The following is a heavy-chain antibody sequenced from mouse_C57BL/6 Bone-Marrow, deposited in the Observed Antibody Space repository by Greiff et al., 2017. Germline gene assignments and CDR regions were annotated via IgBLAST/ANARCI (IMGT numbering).Heavy chain of an antibody. CDR2: IWSGGST. D-gene: IGHD1-1*01. CDR1: GFSLTSYG. J-gene: IGHJ2*01. CDR3: ASYGSTYFDY. Sequence: VKVVESGPGLVQPSQSLSITCTVSGFSLTSYGVHWVRQSPGKGLEWLGVIWSGGSTDYNAAFISRLSISKDNSKSQVFFKMNSLQADDTAIYYCASYGSTYFDYWGQGTTRTVSS. V-gene: IGHV2-2*01.